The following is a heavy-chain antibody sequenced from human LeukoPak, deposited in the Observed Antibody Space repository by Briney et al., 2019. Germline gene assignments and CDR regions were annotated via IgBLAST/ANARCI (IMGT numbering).Heavy chain of an antibody. V-gene: IGHV4-59*08. CDR2: IYYSGST. J-gene: IGHJ4*02. CDR3: ARSVVVVDPFDY. Sequence: PSETLSLTCTVSGGSISSYYWSWIRQPPGKGLEWIGYIYYSGSTNYNPSLKSRVTISVDTSKNQSSLKLSSVTAADTAVYYCARSVVVVDPFDYWGQGTLVTVSS. CDR1: GGSISSYY. D-gene: IGHD2-15*01.